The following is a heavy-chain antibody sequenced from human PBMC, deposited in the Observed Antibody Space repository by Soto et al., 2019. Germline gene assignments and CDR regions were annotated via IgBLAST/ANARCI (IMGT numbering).Heavy chain of an antibody. D-gene: IGHD3-9*01. J-gene: IGHJ4*02. CDR1: GFTFRRYW. V-gene: IGHV3-74*03. CDR3: ARGPDILTAYYGPFDC. Sequence: GGSLRLSCLASGFTFRRYWMHWVRQAQGKGLVWVSRINTDKSTLTYADSVEGRFTISRDDPKNSLYLQMNSLKTEDTAVFYCARGPDILTAYYGPFDCWVRGTLVTVS. CDR2: INTDKSTL.